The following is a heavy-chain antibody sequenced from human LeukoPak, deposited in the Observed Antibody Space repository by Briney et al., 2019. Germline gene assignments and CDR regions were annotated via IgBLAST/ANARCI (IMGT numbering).Heavy chain of an antibody. CDR3: ARAVAGTRNAFDL. D-gene: IGHD6-19*01. Sequence: GGSLRLSCEASGFTFSTHWMHWVRQVPGRGLVWISRISNDVISTISTSYADSVKGRFTISRDNAKNTLYLQMNSLIAEDTAVYYCARAVAGTRNAFDLWGQGTMVTVSS. CDR1: GFTFSTHW. V-gene: IGHV3-74*01. CDR2: ISNDVIST. J-gene: IGHJ3*01.